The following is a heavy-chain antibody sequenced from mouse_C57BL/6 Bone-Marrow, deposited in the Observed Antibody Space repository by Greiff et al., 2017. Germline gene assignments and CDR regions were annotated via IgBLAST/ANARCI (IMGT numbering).Heavy chain of an antibody. J-gene: IGHJ3*01. D-gene: IGHD3-3*01. Sequence: EVQLQQSGTVLARPGASVKMSCKTSGYTFTSYWMHWVKQRPGQGLEWIGAIYPGNSDTSYNQKFKGKAKLTAVTSASTAYMELSSLTNEDSAVYCCTRGGGWAWFADWGQGTLVTVSA. CDR2: IYPGNSDT. V-gene: IGHV1-5*01. CDR3: TRGGGWAWFAD. CDR1: GYTFTSYW.